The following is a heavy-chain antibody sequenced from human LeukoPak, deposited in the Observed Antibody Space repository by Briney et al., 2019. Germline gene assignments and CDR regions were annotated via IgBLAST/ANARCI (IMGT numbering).Heavy chain of an antibody. J-gene: IGHJ5*02. V-gene: IGHV4-38-2*02. CDR3: ARDYVLGGGS. CDR2: IYHSGST. D-gene: IGHD3-10*02. CDR1: GYSISSGYY. Sequence: PSETLSLTCTVSGYSISSGYYWGWIRQPPGKGPEWIGSIYHSGSTYYNPSLKSRVTISVDTSKNQFSLKLSSVTAADTAVYYCARDYVLGGGSWGQGTLVTVSS.